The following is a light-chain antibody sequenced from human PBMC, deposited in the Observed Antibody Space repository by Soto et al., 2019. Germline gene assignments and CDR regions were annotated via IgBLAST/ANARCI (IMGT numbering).Light chain of an antibody. CDR1: QSIDTW. Sequence: DIQMTQSPSTLSASVGDRVTITCRASQSIDTWLAWYQQKPGKAPKLLIHKAIILTSGIPSRFSGSASGTEFSLTISSLHPDDFATYYCQRYNDYQYVFGQGTKL. V-gene: IGKV1-5*03. CDR2: KAI. CDR3: QRYNDYQYV. J-gene: IGKJ2*01.